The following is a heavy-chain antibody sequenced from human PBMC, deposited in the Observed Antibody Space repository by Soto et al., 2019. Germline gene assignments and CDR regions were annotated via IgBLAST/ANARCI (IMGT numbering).Heavy chain of an antibody. CDR2: ISGSGGST. D-gene: IGHD6-13*01. CDR3: AKDPMYSSSWQKRTASGKRPSRQILDP. J-gene: IGHJ5*02. Sequence: GGSLRLSCAASGFTFSSYAMSWVRQAPGKGLEWVSAISGSGGSTYYADSVKGRFTISRDNSKNTLYLQMNSLRAEDTAVYYCAKDPMYSSSWQKRTASGKRPSRQILDPWGQGTSVTVAS. V-gene: IGHV3-23*01. CDR1: GFTFSSYA.